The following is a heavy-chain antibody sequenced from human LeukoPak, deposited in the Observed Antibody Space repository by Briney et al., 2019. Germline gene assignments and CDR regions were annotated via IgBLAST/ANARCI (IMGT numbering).Heavy chain of an antibody. J-gene: IGHJ4*02. D-gene: IGHD1-1*01. CDR2: IYTSGST. CDR1: GGSISSYY. CDR3: ARDLVGLEPGDGFDY. V-gene: IGHV4-4*07. Sequence: PSETLSLTCTVSGGSISSYYWSWIRQPAGKGLEWIGRIYTSGSTNYNPSLKSRVTMSVGTSKNQFSLKLSSVTAADTAVYYCARDLVGLEPGDGFDYWGQGTLVTVSS.